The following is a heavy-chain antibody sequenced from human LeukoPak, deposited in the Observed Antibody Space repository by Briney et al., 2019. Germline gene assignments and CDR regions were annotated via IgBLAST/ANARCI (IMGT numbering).Heavy chain of an antibody. V-gene: IGHV3-30-3*01. CDR3: ARDLSGHWTYDY. CDR2: ISLDGNNE. CDR1: GFTFRNYY. J-gene: IGHJ4*01. Sequence: GGSLRLSCAASGFTFRNYYMHCVRQAPGKGLKSVAVISLDGNNEYYADSVKGRFSLSRDNSMNTLYLQLNSLRTEDTAMYYCARDLSGHWTYDYWGQGTLVTVSS. D-gene: IGHD1-1*01.